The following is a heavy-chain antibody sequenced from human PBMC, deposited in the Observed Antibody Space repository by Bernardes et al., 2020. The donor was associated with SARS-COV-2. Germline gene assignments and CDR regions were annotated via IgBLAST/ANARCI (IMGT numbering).Heavy chain of an antibody. CDR1: GGSVSSGSDY. CDR2: IYYSGST. J-gene: IGHJ6*02. Sequence: SETLSLTCTVSGGSVSSGSDYWSWLRQPPGKGLEWIGYIYYSGSTNYNPSLKSRVTISVDTSKNQFSLKLSSVTAADTAVYYCARDRITIFGVYGMDVGGQGPPVTVSS. D-gene: IGHD3-3*01. CDR3: ARDRITIFGVYGMDV. V-gene: IGHV4-61*01.